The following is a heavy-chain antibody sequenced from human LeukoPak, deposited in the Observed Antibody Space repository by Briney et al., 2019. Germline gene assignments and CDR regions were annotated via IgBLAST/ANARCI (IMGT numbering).Heavy chain of an antibody. CDR1: GYTFTSYY. D-gene: IGHD3-10*01. CDR3: ARGGEALWFGELNWFDP. V-gene: IGHV1-46*01. Sequence: GASVKVSCKASGYTFTSYYMHWVRQAPGQGLEWMGIINPSGGSTSYAQKFQGRVTMTRDTSTSTVYMELSSLRSEDTAVYYCARGGEALWFGELNWFDPWGQGTLVTVS. CDR2: INPSGGST. J-gene: IGHJ5*02.